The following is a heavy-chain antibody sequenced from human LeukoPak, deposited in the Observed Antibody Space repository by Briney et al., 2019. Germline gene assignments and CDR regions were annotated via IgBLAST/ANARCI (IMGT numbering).Heavy chain of an antibody. Sequence: GGSLRLSCAASGFTFNTYAMSWVRQAPGKGLEWVSVISVGGGTTYYADSVKGRFTISRDNSKNTLYLRMNSLRVEDTAVYYCAKGPVVTATYNWFDSWGRGALVTVSS. V-gene: IGHV3-23*01. J-gene: IGHJ5*01. CDR3: AKGPVVTATYNWFDS. CDR1: GFTFNTYA. D-gene: IGHD2-21*02. CDR2: ISVGGGTT.